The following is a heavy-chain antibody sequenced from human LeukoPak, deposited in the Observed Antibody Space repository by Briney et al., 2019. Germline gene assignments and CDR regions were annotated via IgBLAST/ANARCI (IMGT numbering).Heavy chain of an antibody. CDR1: GGSISSYY. V-gene: IGHV4-59*08. CDR2: IYYSGST. D-gene: IGHD2-2*01. J-gene: IGHJ3*02. Sequence: SETLSLTCTVSGGSISSYYWSWIRQPPGKGLEWIGYIYYSGSTNYNPSLKSRVTISVDTSKNQFSLKLSSVTAADTAVYYCARRGDIVVVPAATAFDIWGQGTMVTVSS. CDR3: ARRGDIVVVPAATAFDI.